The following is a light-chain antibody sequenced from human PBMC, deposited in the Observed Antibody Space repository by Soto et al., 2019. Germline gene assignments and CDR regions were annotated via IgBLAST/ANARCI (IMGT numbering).Light chain of an antibody. CDR1: QGIASS. Sequence: DIHLTQSPSFLSASVGDRVTITCRASQGIASSLAWYQQKAGKAPKLLIYGASTLETGVPSRFSGSGPGTEFTLTFSSLQPEDFGIYYCQQFNSYPLTFGGGTKVEIK. V-gene: IGKV1-9*01. CDR2: GAS. CDR3: QQFNSYPLT. J-gene: IGKJ4*01.